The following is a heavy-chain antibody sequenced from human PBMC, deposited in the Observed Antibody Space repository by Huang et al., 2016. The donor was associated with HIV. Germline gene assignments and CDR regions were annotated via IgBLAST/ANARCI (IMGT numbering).Heavy chain of an antibody. Sequence: KLLQSGPEVKKPGASVKLSCKTSGYTFITYGVSWVRQAPGQGLEWMGWISSKDGSTEEAKSVRDRIAMTTETSTATAYLEGRSLSFGDTAVYYCARGAHSFDFWGQGTPVTVSS. CDR2: ISSKDGST. J-gene: IGHJ4*02. CDR3: ARGAHSFDF. V-gene: IGHV1-18*04. CDR1: GYTFITYG.